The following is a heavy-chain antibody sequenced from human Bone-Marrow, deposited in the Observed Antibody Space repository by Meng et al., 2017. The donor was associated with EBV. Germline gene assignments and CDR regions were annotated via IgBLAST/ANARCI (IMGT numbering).Heavy chain of an antibody. Sequence: QEHLVESGGGVVQTGTXXTLSCAASGFVFHTYAMHWVRQAPGKGLEWVALISYDGGDQQYADSVKGRFTVSRDNSKNTLYLEMNSLRTEDTAVYYCARVRVRRVHYFGVWGQGALVTVSS. V-gene: IGHV3-30*03. CDR3: ARVRVRRVHYFGV. J-gene: IGHJ4*02. CDR2: ISYDGGDQ. CDR1: GFVFHTYA. D-gene: IGHD3-10*01.